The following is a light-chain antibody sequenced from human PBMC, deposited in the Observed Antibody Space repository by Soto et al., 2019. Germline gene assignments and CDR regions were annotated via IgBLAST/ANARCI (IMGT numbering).Light chain of an antibody. CDR2: EVS. V-gene: IGLV2-14*01. CDR3: SSYTGSSSLGV. CDR1: SIDIGGYTY. J-gene: IGLJ1*01. Sequence: QSALTQPASVSGSPGQSITISCTGTSIDIGGYTYVSWYQQHPGEAPKLIIYEVSRRPSGVSTRFSGSKSGNTASLTISELQAEDEADYYCSSYTGSSSLGVFGAGTKVTVL.